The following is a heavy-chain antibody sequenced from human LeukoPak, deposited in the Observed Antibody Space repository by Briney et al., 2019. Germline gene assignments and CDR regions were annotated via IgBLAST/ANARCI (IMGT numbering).Heavy chain of an antibody. CDR3: AKGARYDSSGYHPSFFDY. Sequence: GGSLRLSCAASGFTFSSYGMHWVRLAAGKGLEWVAVISFDGSNKYYADSVKGRFTISRDNSKNTLYLQMNSLRAEDTAVYYCAKGARYDSSGYHPSFFDYWGQGTLVTVSS. J-gene: IGHJ4*02. D-gene: IGHD3-22*01. CDR1: GFTFSSYG. V-gene: IGHV3-30*18. CDR2: ISFDGSNK.